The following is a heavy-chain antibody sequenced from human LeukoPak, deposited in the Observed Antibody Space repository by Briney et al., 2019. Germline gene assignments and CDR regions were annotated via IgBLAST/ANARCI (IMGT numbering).Heavy chain of an antibody. V-gene: IGHV4-34*01. CDR3: ARGPGYSYASAPYNWFDP. J-gene: IGHJ5*02. D-gene: IGHD5-18*01. CDR1: GGSFSGYY. CDR2: INHGGST. Sequence: SETLSLTCAVYGGSFSGYYWSWIRQPPGKGLEWIGEINHGGSTNYNPSLKSRVTISVDTSKNQFSLKLSSVTAADTAVYYCARGPGYSYASAPYNWFDPWGQGTLVTVSS.